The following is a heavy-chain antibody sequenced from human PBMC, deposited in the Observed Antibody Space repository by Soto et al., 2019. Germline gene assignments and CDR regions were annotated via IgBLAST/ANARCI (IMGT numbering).Heavy chain of an antibody. J-gene: IGHJ4*02. CDR1: GGSIISHH. CDR3: ARGGWSLDY. D-gene: IGHD2-15*01. V-gene: IGHV4-59*11. Sequence: QVQLQESGPGLVKPSETLSLTCSVSGGSIISHHWSWIRQPPGKGLEWIGYIHYSGSTDYNPSLKSRLTRSVDTSKNQFSLKLTSVTAADTAVYYCARGGWSLDYWGQGTLVTVS. CDR2: IHYSGST.